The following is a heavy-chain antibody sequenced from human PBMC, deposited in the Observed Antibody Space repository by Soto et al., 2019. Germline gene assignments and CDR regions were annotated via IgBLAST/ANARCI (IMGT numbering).Heavy chain of an antibody. J-gene: IGHJ4*02. CDR1: GFSLSSYY. CDR2: IYYSGST. Sequence: SETLSLTCTVSGFSLSSYYLIWIRPPPGKGLEWIGYIYYSGSTNYNPSLKSRVTISVDTSKNQFSLKLSSVTAADTAVYYCARRWGRKFDYWCQGTLVTSPQ. D-gene: IGHD7-27*01. CDR3: ARRWGRKFDY. V-gene: IGHV4-59*08.